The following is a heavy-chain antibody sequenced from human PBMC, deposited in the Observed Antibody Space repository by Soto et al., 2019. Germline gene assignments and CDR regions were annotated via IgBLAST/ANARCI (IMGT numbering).Heavy chain of an antibody. D-gene: IGHD4-17*01. CDR3: ARDLSAVKRLESFKYYRMDV. Sequence: QVQLMQSGAEVRKPGSSVTVSCKASGGTFSSNPISWVRQAPGQGLEWMGGIIPIFGTPHYPRKFLDRVTLTADRSTHTAFMELTSLTSDDTAIYYCARDLSAVKRLESFKYYRMDVWGQGTTVTVS. V-gene: IGHV1-69*06. CDR2: IIPIFGTP. J-gene: IGHJ6*02. CDR1: GGTFSSNP.